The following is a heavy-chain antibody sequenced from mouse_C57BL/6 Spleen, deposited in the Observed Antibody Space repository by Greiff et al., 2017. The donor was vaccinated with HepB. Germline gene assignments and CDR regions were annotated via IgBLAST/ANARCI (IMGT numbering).Heavy chain of an antibody. V-gene: IGHV1-4*01. CDR1: GYTFTSYT. Sequence: QVHVKQSGAELARPGASVKMSCKASGYTFTSYTMHWVKQRPGQGLEWIGYINPSSGYTKYNQKFKDKATLTADKSSSTAYMQLSSLTSEDSAVYYCARGDYSNSLFAYWGQGTLVTVSA. J-gene: IGHJ3*01. CDR2: INPSSGYT. D-gene: IGHD2-5*01. CDR3: ARGDYSNSLFAY.